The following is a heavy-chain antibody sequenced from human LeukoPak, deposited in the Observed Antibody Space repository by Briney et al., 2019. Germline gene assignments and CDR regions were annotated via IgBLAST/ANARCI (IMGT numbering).Heavy chain of an antibody. CDR3: AKGLNCGGDCYYIDY. J-gene: IGHJ4*02. V-gene: IGHV3-74*01. D-gene: IGHD2-21*02. CDR2: IKSDGST. Sequence: HAGGSLRLSCAASGFTFSSYWMHWVRQTPGKGLMWVARIKSDGSTIYADSVQGRFIISRDNSKNTLYLQMNSLRAEDTAVYYCAKGLNCGGDCYYIDYWGQGILVTVSS. CDR1: GFTFSSYW.